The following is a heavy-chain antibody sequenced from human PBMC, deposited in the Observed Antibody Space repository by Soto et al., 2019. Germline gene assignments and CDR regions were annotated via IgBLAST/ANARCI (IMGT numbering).Heavy chain of an antibody. J-gene: IGHJ5*02. CDR2: IYYSGST. Sequence: PSETLSLTCTVSGGSISSYYWSWIRQPPGKGLEWIGYIYYSGSTNHTPSLKSRVTISVDTSKNQFSLKLSSVTDADTAVYYCARDPRGTTPFWFDPWGQGTLVTVSS. V-gene: IGHV4-59*01. CDR3: ARDPRGTTPFWFDP. CDR1: GGSISSYY. D-gene: IGHD1-7*01.